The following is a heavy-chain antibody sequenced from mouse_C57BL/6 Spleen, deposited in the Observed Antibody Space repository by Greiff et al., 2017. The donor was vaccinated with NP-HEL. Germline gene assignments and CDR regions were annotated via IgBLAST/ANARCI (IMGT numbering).Heavy chain of an antibody. CDR2: IYPGDGDT. CDR3: ARRMKDYAMDY. V-gene: IGHV1-82*01. CDR1: GYAFSSSW. Sequence: QVPLQQSGPELVKPGASVKISCKASGYAFSSSWMNWVKQRPGKGLEWIGRIYPGDGDTNYNGKFKGKATLPADKSSSTAYMQLSSLTSEDSAVYFCARRMKDYAMDYWGQGTSVTVSS. J-gene: IGHJ4*01.